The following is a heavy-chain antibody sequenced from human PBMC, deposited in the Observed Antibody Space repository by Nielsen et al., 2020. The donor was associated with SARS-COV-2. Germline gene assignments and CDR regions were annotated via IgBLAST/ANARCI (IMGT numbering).Heavy chain of an antibody. CDR1: GGSISSYY. D-gene: IGHD6-19*01. V-gene: IGHV4-59*01. J-gene: IGHJ4*02. Sequence: SETLSLTCTVSGGSISSYYWSWIRQPPGKGLEWIGNIYYSGITNYNPSLKSRVTISVDTSKNQFSLRLNSVTAADTAVYYCAKGAGWYNYWGQGILVTVSS. CDR2: IYYSGIT. CDR3: AKGAGWYNY.